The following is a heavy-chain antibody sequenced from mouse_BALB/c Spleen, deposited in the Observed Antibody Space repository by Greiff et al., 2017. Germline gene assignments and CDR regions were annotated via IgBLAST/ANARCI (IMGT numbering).Heavy chain of an antibody. J-gene: IGHJ2*01. CDR1: GYAFTNYL. V-gene: IGHV1-54*01. D-gene: IGHD2-14*01. CDR3: ATHRYDSAWFAY. CDR2: INPGSGGT. Sequence: VQLQESGAELVRPGTSVKVSCKASGYAFTNYLIEWVKPRPGQGLEWIGVINPGSGGTNYNEKFKGKATLTADKSSSTAYMQLSSLTSDDSAVYFCATHRYDSAWFAYWGQGTTLTVSS.